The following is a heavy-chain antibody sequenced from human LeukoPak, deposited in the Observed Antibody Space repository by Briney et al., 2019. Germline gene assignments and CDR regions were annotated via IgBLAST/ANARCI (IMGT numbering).Heavy chain of an antibody. CDR3: ASSSRGGGWFDP. CDR2: IYYSGST. Sequence: SETLSLTCTVSGGSISSGSYYWSWIRQPPGKGLEWIGYIYYSGSTNYNPSLKSRVTISVDTSKNQFSLKLSSVTAADTAVYYCASSSRGGGWFDPWGQGTLVTVSS. CDR1: GGSISSGSYY. D-gene: IGHD6-6*01. V-gene: IGHV4-61*01. J-gene: IGHJ5*02.